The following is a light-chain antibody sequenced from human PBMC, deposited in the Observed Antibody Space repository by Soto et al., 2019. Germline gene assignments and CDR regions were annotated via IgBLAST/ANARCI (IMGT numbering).Light chain of an antibody. Sequence: QSALTQPASVSGSPGQSITISCTGTNSDIGGYNYVSWYQQHPGKAPKLMIYDVSNRPSGVSYLCSGSKSGNTASLTISGLQAEGEADYYCSSYTSRSTLGVFGGGTKLTVL. CDR3: SSYTSRSTLGV. CDR1: NSDIGGYNY. J-gene: IGLJ2*01. V-gene: IGLV2-14*03. CDR2: DVS.